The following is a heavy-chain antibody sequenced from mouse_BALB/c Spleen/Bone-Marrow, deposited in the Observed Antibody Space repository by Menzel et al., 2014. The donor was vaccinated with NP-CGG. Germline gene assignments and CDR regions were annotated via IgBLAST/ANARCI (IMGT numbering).Heavy chain of an antibody. V-gene: IGHV1S81*02. Sequence: QVQLQQSGAELVKPGAEVNLSCKASGYTFTSYWMHWVKQRPGQGLEWIGEINPSNGRTNYNEKFKSKATLTVDKSSSTAYMQLSSLTSEDSAVYYCAPYYYGSSYGFYWYFDVWGAGTTVTVSS. D-gene: IGHD1-1*01. CDR3: APYYYGSSYGFYWYFDV. CDR1: GYTFTSYW. CDR2: INPSNGRT. J-gene: IGHJ1*01.